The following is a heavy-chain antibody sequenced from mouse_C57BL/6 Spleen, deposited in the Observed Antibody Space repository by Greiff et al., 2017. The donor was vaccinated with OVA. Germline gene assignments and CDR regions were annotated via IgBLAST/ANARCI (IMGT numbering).Heavy chain of an antibody. CDR1: GYAFSSSW. J-gene: IGHJ4*01. CDR3: ARTTVVATGGMDY. CDR2: IYPGDGGT. D-gene: IGHD1-1*01. V-gene: IGHV1-82*01. Sequence: EESGPELVKPGASVKISCKASGYAFSSSWMNWVKQRPGKGLEWIGRIYPGDGGTNYNGKFKGKATLTADKSSSTAYMQLSSLTSEDSAVYYCARTTVVATGGMDYWGQGTSVTVSS.